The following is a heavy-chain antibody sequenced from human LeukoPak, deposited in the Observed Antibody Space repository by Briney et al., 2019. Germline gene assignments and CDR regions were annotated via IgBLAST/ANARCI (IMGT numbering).Heavy chain of an antibody. V-gene: IGHV3-30*18. Sequence: GGSLRLSCAASGFTFSSYAMYWVRQAPGKGLEWVAVISYDGSNKYYADSVRGRFTISRDNSKNTLYLQMNSLRAEDTAVYYCAKDGTKWLRYPFDYWGQGTLVTVSS. CDR3: AKDGTKWLRYPFDY. CDR2: ISYDGSNK. CDR1: GFTFSSYA. J-gene: IGHJ4*02. D-gene: IGHD5-12*01.